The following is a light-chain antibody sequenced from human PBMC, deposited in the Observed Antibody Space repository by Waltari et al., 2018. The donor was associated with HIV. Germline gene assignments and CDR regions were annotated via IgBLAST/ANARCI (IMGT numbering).Light chain of an antibody. V-gene: IGKV4-1*01. J-gene: IGKJ1*01. CDR3: QQYFSTPWT. CDR1: QSLLYSPNTKNF. Sequence: DIVMTQTPDSLIVSPGERASINCRSNQSLLYSPNTKNFLVWYQQKPGQPPKLLIYWASSRESGVPARFSGSGSGTNFTLTISSLQPEDVATYFCQQYFSTPWTFGQGTKV. CDR2: WAS.